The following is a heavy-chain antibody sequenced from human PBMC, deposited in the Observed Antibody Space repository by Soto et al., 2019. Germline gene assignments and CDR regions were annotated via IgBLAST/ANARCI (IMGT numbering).Heavy chain of an antibody. CDR3: AKDRGGSYPEAYYYYGMDV. V-gene: IGHV3-30*18. Sequence: QVQLVESGGGVVQPGRSLRLSCAASGFTFSSYGMHWVRQAPGKGLEWVAVISYHGTTQYYADSVKGRFTISRDNSKNTLYLQMNSLRADDTAVFFCAKDRGGSYPEAYYYYGMDVWGQGTTVTVSS. CDR2: ISYHGTTQ. CDR1: GFTFSSYG. J-gene: IGHJ6*02. D-gene: IGHD1-26*01.